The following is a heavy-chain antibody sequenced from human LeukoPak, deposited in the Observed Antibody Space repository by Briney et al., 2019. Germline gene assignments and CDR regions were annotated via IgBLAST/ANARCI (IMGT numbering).Heavy chain of an antibody. CDR3: ARDLAVS. CDR2: ISSAGDNT. D-gene: IGHD6-19*01. CDR1: GFTFSTFA. J-gene: IGHJ4*02. Sequence: GGSLRLSCAAAGFTFSTFAMSWVRQAPGKGLEWVSSISSAGDNTYSADSVKGRFTIPRDNSKNTLFLQMTSLRADDTAVYYCARDLAVSWGQGTLVTVSS. V-gene: IGHV3-23*01.